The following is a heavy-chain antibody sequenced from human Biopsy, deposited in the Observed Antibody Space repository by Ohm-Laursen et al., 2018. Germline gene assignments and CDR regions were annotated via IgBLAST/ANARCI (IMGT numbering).Heavy chain of an antibody. CDR2: ISSRTNTI. J-gene: IGHJ4*02. V-gene: IGHV3-11*04. Sequence: SLRLSCAASGFTFSDYYMSWIRQAPGKGLKWVSYISSRTNTIYYADSVKGRFTISRDNAKNSLYLQMNRLRAKDTAVYYCARGPSGVATIGRGQGTLVTVSS. CDR3: ARGPSGVATIG. CDR1: GFTFSDYY. D-gene: IGHD5-24*01.